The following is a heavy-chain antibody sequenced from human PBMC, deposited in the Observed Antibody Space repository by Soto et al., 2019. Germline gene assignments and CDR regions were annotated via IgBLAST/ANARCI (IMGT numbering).Heavy chain of an antibody. V-gene: IGHV5-51*01. CDR2: IYPGDSGT. CDR3: ARVNYYYYYMDA. J-gene: IGHJ6*03. D-gene: IGHD3-22*01. CDR1: GYTFTNYW. Sequence: GESLKISCKGSGYTFTNYWIGWVRQMPGKGLEWMGIIYPGDSGTKYSPSFQGQVTVSVDKSISTAYLQWSSLKASDTAMYYCARVNYYYYYMDAWGKGTTVTVSS.